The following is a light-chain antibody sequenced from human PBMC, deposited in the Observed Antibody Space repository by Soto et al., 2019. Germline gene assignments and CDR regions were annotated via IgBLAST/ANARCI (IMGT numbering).Light chain of an antibody. J-gene: IGLJ2*01. CDR2: DVS. CDR3: SSYTSSSHVV. CDR1: SSDVGGYNY. V-gene: IGLV2-14*01. Sequence: QSALTLPASVSGSPGQSITISCTGTSSDVGGYNYVSWYQQHPGKAPKLMIYDVSNRPSGVSNRFSGSKSGNTASLTISGLQAEDEAYYYCSSYTSSSHVVFGGGTKLTVL.